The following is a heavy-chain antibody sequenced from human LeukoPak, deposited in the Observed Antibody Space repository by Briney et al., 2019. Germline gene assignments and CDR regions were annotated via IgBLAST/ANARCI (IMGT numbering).Heavy chain of an antibody. CDR3: ARGGYNGGDIVVVPAAIDY. Sequence: ASVKVSCKASGGTFSSYAISWVRQAPGQGLEWMGWISAYNGNTNYAQKLQGRVTMTTDTSTSTAYMELRSLRSDDTAVYYCARGGYNGGDIVVVPAAIDYWGQGTLVTVSS. J-gene: IGHJ4*02. CDR2: ISAYNGNT. D-gene: IGHD2-2*01. V-gene: IGHV1-18*01. CDR1: GGTFSSYA.